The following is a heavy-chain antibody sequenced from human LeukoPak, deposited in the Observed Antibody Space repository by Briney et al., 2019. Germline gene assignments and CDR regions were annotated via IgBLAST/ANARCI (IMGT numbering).Heavy chain of an antibody. CDR1: GGSISSGSYY. CDR3: ARGANWFDP. Sequence: SQTLSLTCTVSGGSISSGSYYWSWIRQPAGKGLEWIGRIYTSGSTNYDPSLKSRVTISVDTSKNQFSLKLSSVTAADTAVYYCARGANWFDPWGQGTLVTVSS. D-gene: IGHD4/OR15-4a*01. V-gene: IGHV4-61*02. CDR2: IYTSGST. J-gene: IGHJ5*02.